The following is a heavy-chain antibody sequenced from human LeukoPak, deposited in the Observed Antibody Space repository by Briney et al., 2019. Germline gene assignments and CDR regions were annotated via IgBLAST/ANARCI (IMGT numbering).Heavy chain of an antibody. Sequence: GGSLRLSCAASGFTFDDYAMHWVRQAPGKGLEWVSGISWNSGSIDYADSVKGRFTISRGNAKNSLYLQMNSLRAEDTAFYYCAKAEGFFGGYYDHWGQGTLVTVSS. CDR1: GFTFDDYA. CDR2: ISWNSGSI. V-gene: IGHV3-9*01. CDR3: AKAEGFFGGYYDH. J-gene: IGHJ4*02. D-gene: IGHD4-23*01.